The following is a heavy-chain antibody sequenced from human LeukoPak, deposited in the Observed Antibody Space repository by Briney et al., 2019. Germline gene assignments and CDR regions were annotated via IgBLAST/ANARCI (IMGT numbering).Heavy chain of an antibody. Sequence: SETLSLTCTVSGGSISSYYWSWIRQPAGKGLEWIGRIYTSGSTNYNPSLKSRVTMSVDTSKNQFSLKLSSVTAADTAVYYCARHGAVTMVRGVPVWYFDLWGRGTLVTVSS. CDR2: IYTSGST. CDR3: ARHGAVTMVRGVPVWYFDL. V-gene: IGHV4-4*07. CDR1: GGSISSYY. D-gene: IGHD3-10*01. J-gene: IGHJ2*01.